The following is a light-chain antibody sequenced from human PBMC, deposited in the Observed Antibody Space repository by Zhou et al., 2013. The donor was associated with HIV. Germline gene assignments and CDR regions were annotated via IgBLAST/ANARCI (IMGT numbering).Light chain of an antibody. J-gene: IGKJ1*01. CDR3: QHYYSFPWT. Sequence: DIQMTQSPSTLSASVGDRVTITCRASQSINRWLAWYQQKAGKAPNLLIYETSTLETGVPSRFSGSGSETEFTLTISSLQPDDFATYYCQHYYSFPWTFGQGTRWEIK. V-gene: IGKV1-5*03. CDR1: QSINRW. CDR2: ETS.